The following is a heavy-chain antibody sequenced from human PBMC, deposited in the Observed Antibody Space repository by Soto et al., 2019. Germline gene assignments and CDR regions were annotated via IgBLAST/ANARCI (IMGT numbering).Heavy chain of an antibody. CDR1: GYTFTSYA. D-gene: IGHD3-16*01. CDR2: INAGNGNT. Sequence: QVQLVQSGAEEKKPGASVKVSCKASGYTFTSYAMHWVRQAPGQRLEWMGWINAGNGNTKYSQQFKGRVTITRDTSASTAYMELSSLRSEDTAVYYCARAWGTPWYSSFDYWGQGTLVTVSS. V-gene: IGHV1-3*05. J-gene: IGHJ4*02. CDR3: ARAWGTPWYSSFDY.